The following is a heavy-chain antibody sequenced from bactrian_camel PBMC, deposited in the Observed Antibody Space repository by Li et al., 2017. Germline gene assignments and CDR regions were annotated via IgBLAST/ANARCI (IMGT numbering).Heavy chain of an antibody. J-gene: IGHJ4*01. D-gene: IGHD1*01. V-gene: IGHV3S54*01. CDR3: GKGWAVDY. Sequence: HVQLVESGGGSVQPGGSLNLSCVASGDTYLYNGVGWFRQGPGKEREGVALIYTGSSAGRTAYADSVKGRFTISRDNAKNTLYLQLNSLKTEDTAMYYCGKGWAVDYWGQGTQVTVS. CDR2: IYTGSSAGRT. CDR1: GDTYLYNG.